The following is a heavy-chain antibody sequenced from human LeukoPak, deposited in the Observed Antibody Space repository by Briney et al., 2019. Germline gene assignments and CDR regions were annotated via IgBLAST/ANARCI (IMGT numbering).Heavy chain of an antibody. CDR3: ASRGVLGDDAFDI. CDR2: IYYSGST. V-gene: IGHV4-59*01. J-gene: IGHJ3*02. CDR1: GGSISSYY. D-gene: IGHD3-3*02. Sequence: PSETLSLTCTVSGGSISSYYWSWIRQPPGKGLEWIGYIYYSGSTNYNPSLKSRVTISVDTSKNQFSLKLSSVTAADTAVYYCASRGVLGDDAFDIWGQGTMVTVSS.